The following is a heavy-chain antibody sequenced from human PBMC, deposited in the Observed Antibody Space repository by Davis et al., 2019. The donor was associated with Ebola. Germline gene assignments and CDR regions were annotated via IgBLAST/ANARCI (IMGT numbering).Heavy chain of an antibody. CDR1: GGSISSYY. CDR3: ARAKWRDSRLTLGY. J-gene: IGHJ4*02. CDR2: IYYSGST. D-gene: IGHD5-12*01. Sequence: SETLSLTCTVSGGSISSYYWRWIPQPPGKGLEWIGYIYYSGSTNYNPSLKSRVTISVDTSKNQFSLKLSSVTAADTAVYYCARAKWRDSRLTLGYWGQGTLVTVSS. V-gene: IGHV4-59*01.